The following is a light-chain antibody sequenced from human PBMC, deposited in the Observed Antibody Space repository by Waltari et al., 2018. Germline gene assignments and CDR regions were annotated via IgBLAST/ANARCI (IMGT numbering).Light chain of an antibody. Sequence: QLVLTQSPSASASLGASVKLTCTLDSGHSNNIVAWLQRRPEKDPRYLMKVNSDGSHTKGDDIPDRFSGSSSGPERYLTISSLQSEDEADYYCQTGGHGTWVFGGGTKLTVV. J-gene: IGLJ3*02. CDR3: QTGGHGTWV. CDR2: VNSDGSH. V-gene: IGLV4-69*01. CDR1: SGHSNNI.